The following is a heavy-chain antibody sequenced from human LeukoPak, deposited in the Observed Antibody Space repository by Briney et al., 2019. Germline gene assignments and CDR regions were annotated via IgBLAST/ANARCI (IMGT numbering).Heavy chain of an antibody. CDR3: ARDLWFGTNWFDP. J-gene: IGHJ5*02. V-gene: IGHV3-48*03. CDR1: GFTFSSYE. CDR2: ISSSGSFI. Sequence: GGSLRLSCAASGFTFSSYEMNWVRQAPGKGLEWVSNISSSGSFIYYADSVKGRFTISRDNAKNSLYLQMNSLRAEDTAVYYCARDLWFGTNWFDPWGQGTLVTVSS. D-gene: IGHD3-10*01.